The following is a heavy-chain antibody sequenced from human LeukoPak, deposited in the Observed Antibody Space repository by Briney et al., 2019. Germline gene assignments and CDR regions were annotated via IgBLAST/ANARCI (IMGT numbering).Heavy chain of an antibody. Sequence: PGGSLRLSCAASGFTFSTYAMTWVRQAPGKGLEWVSAISGSGDSTYYADSVKGRFTISRDNSKNTLYLQMNSLRAEDTAIYYCAKRTDGSGTYYSFDFWGQGTLVTVSS. CDR3: AKRTDGSGTYYSFDF. V-gene: IGHV3-23*01. J-gene: IGHJ4*02. D-gene: IGHD3-10*01. CDR2: ISGSGDST. CDR1: GFTFSTYA.